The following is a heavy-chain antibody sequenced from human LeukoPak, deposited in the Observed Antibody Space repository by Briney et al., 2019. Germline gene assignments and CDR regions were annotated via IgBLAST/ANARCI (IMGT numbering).Heavy chain of an antibody. V-gene: IGHV3-74*01. D-gene: IGHD3-10*01. CDR3: ARVGLTGTYYSFDF. J-gene: IGHJ4*02. Sequence: GSLRLSCSASGFTFSSYWIHWVRQAPGKGLVWVSRIHGDGTTTNYADSVKGRFTISRDNAKNTLYLQMNSLRAEDTAVYYCARVGLTGTYYSFDFWGQGTLVTVSS. CDR2: IHGDGTTT. CDR1: GFTFSSYW.